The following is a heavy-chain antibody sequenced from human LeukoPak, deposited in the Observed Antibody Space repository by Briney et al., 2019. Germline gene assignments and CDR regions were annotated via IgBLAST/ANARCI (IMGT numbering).Heavy chain of an antibody. D-gene: IGHD2-2*01. J-gene: IGHJ3*02. Sequence: PSETLSLTCAVYGGSFSGYYWSWIRQPPGKGLEWIGEINHSGSTNYNPSLKSRVTISVDTSKNQFSLKLSSVTAADTAVYYCARRRTERYCSSTSCRSYAFDMWGQGTMVTVSS. CDR1: GGSFSGYY. CDR3: ARRRTERYCSSTSCRSYAFDM. CDR2: INHSGST. V-gene: IGHV4-34*01.